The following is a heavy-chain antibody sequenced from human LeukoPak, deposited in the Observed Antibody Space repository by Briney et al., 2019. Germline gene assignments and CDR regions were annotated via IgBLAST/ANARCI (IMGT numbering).Heavy chain of an antibody. J-gene: IGHJ6*02. V-gene: IGHV1-2*02. CDR1: GYTFTGYF. CDR3: ATGNYYDSSGYYYYYYGMDV. Sequence: ASVKVSCKAPGYTFTGYFMHWVRQAPGQGLEWMGWINPNSGGTNYAQKFQGRVTMTRDTSTSTVYMELSSLRSEDTAVYYCATGNYYDSSGYYYYYYGMDVWGQGTTVTVSS. CDR2: INPNSGGT. D-gene: IGHD3-22*01.